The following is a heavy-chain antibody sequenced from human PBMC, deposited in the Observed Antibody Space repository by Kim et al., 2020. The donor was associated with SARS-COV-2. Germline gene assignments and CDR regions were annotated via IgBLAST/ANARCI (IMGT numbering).Heavy chain of an antibody. Sequence: GGSLRLSCAASGFTFSSYGMHWVRQAPGKGLEWVAVISYDGSNKYYADSVKGRFTISRDNSKNTLYLQMNSLRAEDTAVYYCAKDPGGAMVPQDYWGQGTLVTVSS. CDR3: AKDPGGAMVPQDY. CDR2: ISYDGSNK. V-gene: IGHV3-30*18. D-gene: IGHD3-10*01. J-gene: IGHJ4*02. CDR1: GFTFSSYG.